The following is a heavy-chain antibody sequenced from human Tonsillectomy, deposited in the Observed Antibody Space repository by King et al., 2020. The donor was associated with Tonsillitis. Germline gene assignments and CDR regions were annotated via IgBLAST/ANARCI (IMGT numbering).Heavy chain of an antibody. J-gene: IGHJ4*02. CDR3: AHSHSDGYNFRNFDY. CDR2: IYWNHNT. CDR1: WFSLSTSGVG. D-gene: IGHD5-24*01. V-gene: IGHV2-5*01. Sequence: ITLKESGPTLVKPTQTLTLTCTFSWFSLSTSGVGVGWIRQPPGKALEWLALIYWNHNTRYSPSLKSRLTITKDTPKNQVVLTMTSMDPVDTATYYCAHSHSDGYNFRNFDYWGQGTLVTVSS.